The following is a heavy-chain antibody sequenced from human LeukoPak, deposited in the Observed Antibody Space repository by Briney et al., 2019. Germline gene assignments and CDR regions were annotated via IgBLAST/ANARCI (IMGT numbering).Heavy chain of an antibody. CDR3: ARGLYCTNGVCPYYFDY. D-gene: IGHD2-8*01. Sequence: SETLSLTCTVSGYSISTTYYWGWIRQPPGTGLEWIGTIYHSGSTYYNPSLNSRVTISVDTSKNQFSLKLSSVTAADTAVYYCARGLYCTNGVCPYYFDYWGQGTLVTVSS. V-gene: IGHV4-38-2*02. CDR2: IYHSGST. CDR1: GYSISTTYY. J-gene: IGHJ4*02.